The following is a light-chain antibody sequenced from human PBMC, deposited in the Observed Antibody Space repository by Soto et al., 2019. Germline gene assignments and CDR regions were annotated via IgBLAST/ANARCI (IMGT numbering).Light chain of an antibody. J-gene: IGKJ4*01. CDR1: QGISNS. V-gene: IGKV1-17*03. CDR2: GAS. CDR3: LQYNSYPLT. Sequence: DTQMTQSPSAMSASLGDRVTVTCRASQGISNSLAWFQQKPGKVPQRLIYGASTLQSGAPSRFSGSASGTAFTLTISSLQPEDFATYYCLQYNSYPLTFGGGTKVDIK.